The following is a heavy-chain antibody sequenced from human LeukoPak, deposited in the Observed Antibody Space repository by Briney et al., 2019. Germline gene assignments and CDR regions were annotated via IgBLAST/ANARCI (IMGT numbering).Heavy chain of an antibody. CDR1: GGTFSSYA. Sequence: ASVKVSCKASGGTFSSYAISWVRQAPGQGLEWMGWINTNTGNPTYAQGFTGRFVFSLDTSVSTAYLQISSLKADDTAVYYCARERNDCYGSSGCMGDSYMDVWGKGTTVTVSS. CDR2: INTNTGNP. CDR3: ARERNDCYGSSGCMGDSYMDV. V-gene: IGHV7-4-1*02. J-gene: IGHJ6*03. D-gene: IGHD3-22*01.